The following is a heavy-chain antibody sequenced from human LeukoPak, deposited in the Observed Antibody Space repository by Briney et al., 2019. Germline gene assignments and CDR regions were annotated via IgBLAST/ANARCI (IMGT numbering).Heavy chain of an antibody. J-gene: IGHJ4*02. CDR1: GFTFSTYT. CDR2: VGSSGGGI. D-gene: IGHD7-27*01. Sequence: PGGSLRLSCAASGFTFSTYTMYWVRHPPGKRLEWVSIVGSSGGGIHYADSVKGRFTISRDNSKNALYLQMNSLRVEDTAVYYCAIDLNWGTHSWGQGGLVTVSS. V-gene: IGHV3-23*01. CDR3: AIDLNWGTHS.